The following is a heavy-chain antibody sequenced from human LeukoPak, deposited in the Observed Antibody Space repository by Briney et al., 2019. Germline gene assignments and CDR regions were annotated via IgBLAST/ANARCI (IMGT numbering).Heavy chain of an antibody. J-gene: IGHJ2*01. CDR2: IYDSGST. CDR1: GGSISSGGYS. D-gene: IGHD7-27*01. V-gene: IGHV4-30-2*01. CDR3: ARAGDLNRWYFDL. Sequence: SQTLSLTCAVSGGSISSGGYSWSWIRQPPGKGLEWIGYIYDSGSTYYNPSLKSRVTISVDRSKNQFSLKLSSVTAADTAVYYCARAGDLNRWYFDLWGRGTLVTVSS.